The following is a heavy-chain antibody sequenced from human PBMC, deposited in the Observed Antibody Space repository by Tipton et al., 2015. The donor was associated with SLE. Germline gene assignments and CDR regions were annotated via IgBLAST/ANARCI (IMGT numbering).Heavy chain of an antibody. D-gene: IGHD6-6*01. CDR1: GGSISSYY. V-gene: IGHV4-59*01. CDR3: ARGSSSSSCYFYYTDV. Sequence: TLSLTCTVSGGSISSYYWSWIRQPPGKGLEWIGYIYYSGSTNYNPSLKSRVTISVDTSKNQFSLKLSSVTAADTAVYYCARGSSSSSCYFYYTDVWGKGTTFTVSS. CDR2: IYYSGST. J-gene: IGHJ6*03.